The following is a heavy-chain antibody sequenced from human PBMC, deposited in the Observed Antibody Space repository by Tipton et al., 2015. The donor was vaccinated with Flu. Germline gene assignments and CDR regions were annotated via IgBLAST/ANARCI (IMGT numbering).Heavy chain of an antibody. CDR1: GGSISSGGYY. V-gene: IGHV4-31*02. CDR3: AGQGDYSHPDY. D-gene: IGHD2-21*01. J-gene: IGHJ4*02. Sequence: LRLSCTVSGGSISSGGYYWSWIRQHPGKGLEWIGYIYYSGSTYYNPSLKSRVTISVDTSKNQFSLKLSSVTAADTAVYYCAGQGDYSHPDYWGQGTLVTVSS. CDR2: IYYSGST.